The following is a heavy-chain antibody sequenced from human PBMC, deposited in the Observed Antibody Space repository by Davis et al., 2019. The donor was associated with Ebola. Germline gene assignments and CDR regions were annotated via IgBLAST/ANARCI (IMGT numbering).Heavy chain of an antibody. D-gene: IGHD3-22*01. J-gene: IGHJ4*02. CDR2: IFSNDEK. Sequence: SGPTLVKPTETLTLTCTVSGFSLSNARMGVSWIRQPPGKALEWLAHIFSNDEKSYSTSLKSRLTISKDTSKSQVVLTMTNMDPVDTATYYCARTDRTYYYDSSGYYSIPWVDYWGQGTLVTVSS. CDR3: ARTDRTYYYDSSGYYSIPWVDY. V-gene: IGHV2-26*01. CDR1: GFSLSNARMG.